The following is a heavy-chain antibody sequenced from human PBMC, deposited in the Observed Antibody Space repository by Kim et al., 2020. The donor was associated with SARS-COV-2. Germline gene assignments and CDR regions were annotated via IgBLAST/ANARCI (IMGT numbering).Heavy chain of an antibody. CDR1: GYTFTSYG. Sequence: ASVKVSCKASGYTFTSYGISWVRQAPGQGLEWMGWISAYNGNTNYAQKLQGRVTMTTDTSTSTAYMELRSLRSDDTAVYYCARTKYSSSWYRKDYFDYWGQGTLVTVSS. D-gene: IGHD6-13*01. J-gene: IGHJ4*02. CDR2: ISAYNGNT. V-gene: IGHV1-18*04. CDR3: ARTKYSSSWYRKDYFDY.